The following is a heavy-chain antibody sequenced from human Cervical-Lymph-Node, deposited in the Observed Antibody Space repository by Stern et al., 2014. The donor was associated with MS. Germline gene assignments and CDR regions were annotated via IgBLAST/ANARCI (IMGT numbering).Heavy chain of an antibody. CDR2: ILHSGST. D-gene: IGHD3-22*01. CDR3: ATDTTYDSNGYYRA. Sequence: QVQLQESGPGLVKPSQTLSLTCTASGVSINSGGHRSWIRQHPGKGLEWIGYILHSGSTFYNPSITSRLSISIDTSKNQFSLKLSSVTAADTAVYYCATDTTYDSNGYYRAWGQGTLVPVSS. CDR1: GVSINSGGH. J-gene: IGHJ5*02. V-gene: IGHV4-31*03.